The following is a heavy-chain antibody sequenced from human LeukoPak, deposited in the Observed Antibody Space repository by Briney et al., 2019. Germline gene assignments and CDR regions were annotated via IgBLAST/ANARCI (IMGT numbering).Heavy chain of an antibody. D-gene: IGHD5-12*01. V-gene: IGHV1-69*04. CDR2: SIPILGIA. CDR1: GGTFSSYA. J-gene: IGHJ4*02. Sequence: SVKVSCKASGGTFSSYAISWVRQAPGQGLEWMGMSIPILGIANYAQKFQGRITITANKSTTTAYMELSSLKSEDTAVYYCARSGWIRFSGGTFDYWGQGTLVSVSS. CDR3: ARSGWIRFSGGTFDY.